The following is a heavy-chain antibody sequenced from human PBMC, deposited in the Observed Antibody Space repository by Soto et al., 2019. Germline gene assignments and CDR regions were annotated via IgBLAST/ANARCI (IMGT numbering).Heavy chain of an antibody. CDR3: ARDLGYVGVYYYGMDV. D-gene: IGHD3-16*01. Sequence: SETLSLTCAVSGGSISSSNGWSWVRQPPGKGLEWIGEIYHSGSTNYNPSLKSRVTISVDKSKNQFSLKLSSVTAADTAVYYCARDLGYVGVYYYGMDVWGQGTTVTVSS. CDR2: IYHSGST. V-gene: IGHV4-4*02. CDR1: GGSISSSNG. J-gene: IGHJ6*02.